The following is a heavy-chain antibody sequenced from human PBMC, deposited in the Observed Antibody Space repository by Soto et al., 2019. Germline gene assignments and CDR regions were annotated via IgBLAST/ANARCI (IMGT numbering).Heavy chain of an antibody. Sequence: SETLSLTCAVSSGSISSSNWWSWVRQPPGKGLEWIGEIYHSGSTNYNPSLKSRVTISVDKSKNQFSLKLSSVTAADTAVYYCARVMVAAIDNWFVPWGQGTLVTVSS. CDR1: SGSISSSNW. D-gene: IGHD2-15*01. CDR2: IYHSGST. CDR3: ARVMVAAIDNWFVP. J-gene: IGHJ5*02. V-gene: IGHV4-4*02.